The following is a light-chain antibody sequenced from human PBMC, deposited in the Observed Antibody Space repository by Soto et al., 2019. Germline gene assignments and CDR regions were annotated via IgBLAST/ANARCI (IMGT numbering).Light chain of an antibody. CDR2: AAS. CDR3: QQLNSYPLT. V-gene: IGKV1-9*01. Sequence: PLTQSPSSLSASVGDRVTITYRASQAISSYLAWYQQKPGKAPNLLIYAASTLQSGVPSRFSSSGSGTDFTLTISSLQPEDFATYFCQQLNSYPLTFGGGTKVEIK. CDR1: QAISSY. J-gene: IGKJ4*01.